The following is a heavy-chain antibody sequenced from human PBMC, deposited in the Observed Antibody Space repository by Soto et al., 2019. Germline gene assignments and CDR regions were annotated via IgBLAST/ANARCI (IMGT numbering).Heavy chain of an antibody. Sequence: GGSLRLSCPASGFTFSSYAMSWVRQAPGKGLEWVSAISGSGGSTYYAASVKGRFTISRDNSKNTLYLQMNSLRAEDTAVYYCAKSAQRGGIQLWLRSRDYYYMDVWGKGTTVTVSS. CDR2: ISGSGGST. CDR1: GFTFSSYA. V-gene: IGHV3-23*01. J-gene: IGHJ6*03. D-gene: IGHD5-18*01. CDR3: AKSAQRGGIQLWLRSRDYYYMDV.